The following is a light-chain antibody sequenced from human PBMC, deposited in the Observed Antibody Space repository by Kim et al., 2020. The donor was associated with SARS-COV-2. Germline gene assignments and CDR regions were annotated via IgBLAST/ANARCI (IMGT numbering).Light chain of an antibody. CDR1: QSVSRR. J-gene: IGKJ2*01. CDR3: QQSNSYPYT. Sequence: SVSVGDRVTITCRASQSVSRRVAWYQQKPGKAPRLLIYKASNLESGVPSRFSGSGSGTEFTLTISSLQPDDFATYYYQQSNSYPYTFGQGTKLEIQ. CDR2: KAS. V-gene: IGKV1-5*03.